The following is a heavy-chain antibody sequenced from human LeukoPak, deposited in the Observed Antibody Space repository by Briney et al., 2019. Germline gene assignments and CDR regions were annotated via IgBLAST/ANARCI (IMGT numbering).Heavy chain of an antibody. CDR2: ISGSGGST. Sequence: GGSLRLSCAASGFTFSSYAMSWVRQAPGKGLEWVSAISGSGGSTYYADSVKGRFTISRDNSKNTLYLQMNSLRAEDTAVYYCAKGAEYFGWLLFLGYYFDYWGQGTLVTVSS. D-gene: IGHD3-9*01. CDR3: AKGAEYFGWLLFLGYYFDY. V-gene: IGHV3-23*01. J-gene: IGHJ4*02. CDR1: GFTFSSYA.